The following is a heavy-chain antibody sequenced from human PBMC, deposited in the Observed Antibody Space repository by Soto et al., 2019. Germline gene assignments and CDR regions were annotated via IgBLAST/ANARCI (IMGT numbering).Heavy chain of an antibody. J-gene: IGHJ4*02. D-gene: IGHD3-10*01. Sequence: QITLKESGPTLVKPTQTLTLTCTFSGFSLSTSGVGVGWIRQPPGKALEWLAVIYWDDVKRYSPSLKSRLTITNDTSKNQVVLTMTNMDPVDTATYYCAHTLLWFVKLDYWGQGTLVTVSS. V-gene: IGHV2-5*02. CDR2: IYWDDVK. CDR3: AHTLLWFVKLDY. CDR1: GFSLSTSGVG.